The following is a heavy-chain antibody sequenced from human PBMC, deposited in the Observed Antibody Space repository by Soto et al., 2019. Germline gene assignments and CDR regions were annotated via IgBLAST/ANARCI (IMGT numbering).Heavy chain of an antibody. V-gene: IGHV4-39*01. CDR2: IYYSGST. Sequence: SETLSLTCTVSCGSISSSSYYWGWIRQPPGKGLEWIGSIYYSGSTYYNPSLKSRVTISVDTSKNQFSLKLSSVTAADTAVYYCATDPLLLRGPKYGMDVWGQGTTVTVSS. J-gene: IGHJ6*02. CDR3: ATDPLLLRGPKYGMDV. D-gene: IGHD3-10*01. CDR1: CGSISSSSYY.